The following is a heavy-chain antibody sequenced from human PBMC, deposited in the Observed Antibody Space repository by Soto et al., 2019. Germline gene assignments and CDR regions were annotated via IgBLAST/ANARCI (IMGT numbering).Heavy chain of an antibody. D-gene: IGHD5-12*01. Sequence: ASVKVSCKASGYTFTSYDMHWVRQAPGQRLEWMGWINAGNGNTKYSQNLQGRVTITRDTSASTVYMELSSLTSEDTALYYCARGQGNSGYDPLDFWGLGTLVTVSS. CDR2: INAGNGNT. V-gene: IGHV1-3*01. J-gene: IGHJ4*02. CDR1: GYTFTSYD. CDR3: ARGQGNSGYDPLDF.